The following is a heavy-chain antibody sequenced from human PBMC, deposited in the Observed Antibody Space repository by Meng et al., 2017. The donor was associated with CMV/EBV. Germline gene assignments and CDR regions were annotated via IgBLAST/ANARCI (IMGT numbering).Heavy chain of an antibody. J-gene: IGHJ5*02. V-gene: IGHV3-72*01. CDR2: IRNKANSYTT. CDR3: ARVWRGRWFAP. CDR1: GFSFTDNY. D-gene: IGHD2-21*01. Sequence: CAASGFSFTDNYMDWVRLAPGKGLEWVGRIRNKANSYTTEYAASVKGRFTILRDDSKNSVYLQMNSLKTEDTAVYYCARVWRGRWFAPWGQGTLVTVSS.